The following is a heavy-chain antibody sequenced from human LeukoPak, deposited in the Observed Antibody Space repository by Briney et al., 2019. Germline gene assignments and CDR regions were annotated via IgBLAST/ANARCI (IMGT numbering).Heavy chain of an antibody. D-gene: IGHD3-9*01. J-gene: IGHJ4*02. CDR3: ARAPPRYFDWLLNSREGPYYFDY. V-gene: IGHV1-8*03. Sequence: ASVKVSCKASGYTFTSYDINWVRQATGQGLEWMGWMNPNSGNTGYAQKFQGRVTITRNTSISTAYMELSSLRSEDTAVYYCARAPPRYFDWLLNSREGPYYFDYWGQGTLVTVSS. CDR2: MNPNSGNT. CDR1: GYTFTSYD.